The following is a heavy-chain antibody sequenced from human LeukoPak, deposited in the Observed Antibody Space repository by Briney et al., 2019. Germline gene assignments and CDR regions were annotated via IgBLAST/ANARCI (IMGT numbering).Heavy chain of an antibody. D-gene: IGHD5-18*01. CDR2: ISYDGSNK. Sequence: PGGSLRLSCAASGFTFSSYAMHWVRQAPGKGLEWVAVISYDGSNKYYADSVKGRFTISRDNSKNTLYLQMNSLRAEDTAVYYCAREDTAMVTPYGMDVWGQGTTVTVSS. CDR1: GFTFSSYA. V-gene: IGHV3-30-3*01. J-gene: IGHJ6*02. CDR3: AREDTAMVTPYGMDV.